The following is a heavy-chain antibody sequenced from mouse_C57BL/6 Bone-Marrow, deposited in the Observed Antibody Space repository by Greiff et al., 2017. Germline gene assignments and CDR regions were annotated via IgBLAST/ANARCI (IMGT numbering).Heavy chain of an antibody. V-gene: IGHV5-17*01. CDR3: ARNTTVVATRAAMDY. J-gene: IGHJ4*01. CDR2: ISSGSSTI. Sequence: EVKLMESGGGLVKPGGSLKLSCAASGFTFSDYGMHWVRQAPEKGLEWVAYISSGSSTIYYADTVKGRFTISRDNAKNTLFLQMTSLRSEDTAMYYCARNTTVVATRAAMDYWGQGTSVTVSS. CDR1: GFTFSDYG. D-gene: IGHD1-1*01.